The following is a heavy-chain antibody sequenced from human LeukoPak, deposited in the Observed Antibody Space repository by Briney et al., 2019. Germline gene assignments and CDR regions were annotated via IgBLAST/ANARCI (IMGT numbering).Heavy chain of an antibody. Sequence: KPSETLSLTCAVYGGSFSGYYWSWIRQPPGKGLEWIGEINHSGSTNYNPSLKSRVTISIDTSKNQFSLKLSSVTAADTAVYYCARGVVVVAATLVGELRTDYFDYWGQGTLVTVSS. D-gene: IGHD2-15*01. J-gene: IGHJ4*02. CDR2: INHSGST. CDR1: GGSFSGYY. V-gene: IGHV4-34*01. CDR3: ARGVVVVAATLVGELRTDYFDY.